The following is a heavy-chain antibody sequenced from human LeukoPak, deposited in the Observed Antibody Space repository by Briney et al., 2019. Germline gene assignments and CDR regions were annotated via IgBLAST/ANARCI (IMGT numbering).Heavy chain of an antibody. D-gene: IGHD6-19*01. J-gene: IGHJ4*02. CDR3: ARGTIAVAQKNFDY. Sequence: PGGSLRLSCAASEFTFSSYSMNWVRQAPGKGLEWVSSISSSSSYIYYADSVKGRFTISRDNAKNSLYLQMNSLRAEDTAVYYCARGTIAVAQKNFDYWGQGTLVTVSS. V-gene: IGHV3-21*01. CDR1: EFTFSSYS. CDR2: ISSSSSYI.